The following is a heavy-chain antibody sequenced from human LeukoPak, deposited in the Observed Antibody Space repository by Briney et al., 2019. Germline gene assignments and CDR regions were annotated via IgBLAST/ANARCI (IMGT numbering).Heavy chain of an antibody. Sequence: PSETLSLTCTVSGDSISSSNSYWGWIRQPPVKGLEWIGSIYYSGNTYYNASLKSRVTISVDTSKNQFSLKLSSVTAADTAVYYCARVSGITMIVVVQSDGFDIWGQGTMVSVSS. CDR3: ARVSGITMIVVVQSDGFDI. CDR1: GDSISSSNSY. CDR2: IYYSGNT. V-gene: IGHV4-39*07. D-gene: IGHD3-22*01. J-gene: IGHJ3*02.